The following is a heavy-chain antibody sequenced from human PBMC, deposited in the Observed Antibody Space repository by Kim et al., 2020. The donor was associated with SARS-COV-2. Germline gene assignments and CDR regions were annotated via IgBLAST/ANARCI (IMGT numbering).Heavy chain of an antibody. V-gene: IGHV3-33*06. CDR3: AKDKVPTMVRGVMFDY. J-gene: IGHJ4*02. D-gene: IGHD3-10*01. Sequence: SVKGRFTNSRANSKNTLYLQMNSLRAEDTAVYYCAKDKVPTMVRGVMFDYWGQGTLVTVSS.